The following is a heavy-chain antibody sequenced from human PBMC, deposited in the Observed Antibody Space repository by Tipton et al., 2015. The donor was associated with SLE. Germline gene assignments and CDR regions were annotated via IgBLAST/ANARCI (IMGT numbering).Heavy chain of an antibody. V-gene: IGHV3-13*01. Sequence: SLRLSCAASGFTFSSYDMHWVRQATGKGLERVSAIGTAGDTYYPGSVKGRFTISRENAKNSLYLQMNSLRAGDTAVYYCARGPYSSSSPPDYWGQGTLVTVSS. CDR1: GFTFSSYD. CDR2: IGTAGDT. D-gene: IGHD6-6*01. J-gene: IGHJ4*02. CDR3: ARGPYSSSSPPDY.